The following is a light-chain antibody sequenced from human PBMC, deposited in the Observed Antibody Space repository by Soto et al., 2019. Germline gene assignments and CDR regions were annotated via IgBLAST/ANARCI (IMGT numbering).Light chain of an antibody. CDR2: EVS. Sequence: QSALTQPPSASGSPGQSVTISCTGTSSDVGAYKYVSWYQQYPGKAPKLMIYEVSKRPSGVPDRFSGSKSGNTASLTISGLQAEDEADYYCSSYTSSSTLYVFGTGTKVTVL. CDR3: SSYTSSSTLYV. CDR1: SSDVGAYKY. V-gene: IGLV2-8*01. J-gene: IGLJ1*01.